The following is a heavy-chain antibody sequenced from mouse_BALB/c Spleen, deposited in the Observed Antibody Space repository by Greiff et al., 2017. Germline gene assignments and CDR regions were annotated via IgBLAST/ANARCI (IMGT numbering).Heavy chain of an antibody. Sequence: VMLVESGPGLVQPSQSLSITCTVSGFSLTSYGVHWVRQSPGKGLEWLGVIWSGGSTDYNAAFISRLSISKDNSKSQVFFKMNSLQANDTAIYYCARQGGSSYGDFDYWGQGTTLTVSS. CDR2: IWSGGST. CDR1: GFSLTSYG. D-gene: IGHD1-1*01. J-gene: IGHJ2*01. CDR3: ARQGGSSYGDFDY. V-gene: IGHV2-2*02.